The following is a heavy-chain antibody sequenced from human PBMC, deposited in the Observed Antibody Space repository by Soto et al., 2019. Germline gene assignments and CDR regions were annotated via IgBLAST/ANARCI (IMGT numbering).Heavy chain of an antibody. Sequence: SETLSLTCTVSGGSISSYYWSWIRQPPGKGLEWIGYIYYSGSTNYNPSLKSRVTISVDTSKNQFSLKLSSVTAADTAVYYCARGRITMVRGVIEYYYYYGMDVWGQGTTVTVSS. CDR3: ARGRITMVRGVIEYYYYYGMDV. CDR2: IYYSGST. CDR1: GGSISSYY. D-gene: IGHD3-10*01. J-gene: IGHJ6*02. V-gene: IGHV4-59*01.